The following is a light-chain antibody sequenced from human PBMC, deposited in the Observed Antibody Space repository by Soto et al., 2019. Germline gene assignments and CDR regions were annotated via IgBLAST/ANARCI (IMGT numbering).Light chain of an antibody. V-gene: IGKV4-1*01. CDR1: QSVIHTSNNKSY. CDR2: WAS. J-gene: IGKJ1*01. CDR3: QQYGSSPWT. Sequence: DIVMTQSPDSLAVSLGERATINCKSSQSVIHTSNNKSYLAWYQQKAGQPPELLLYWASARDSGVPDRFSGSGSGTDFTLTISRLEPEDFAVYYCQQYGSSPWTFGQGTKVDIK.